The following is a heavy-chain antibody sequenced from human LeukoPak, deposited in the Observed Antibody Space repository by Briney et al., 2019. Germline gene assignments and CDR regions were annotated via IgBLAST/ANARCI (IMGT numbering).Heavy chain of an antibody. D-gene: IGHD5-18*01. CDR3: AREHGGYSYDGFDY. V-gene: IGHV1-2*06. CDR1: GYTFTGYY. CDR2: INPNSGGT. Sequence: ASVKVSCKASGYTFTGYYMHWGRQAPGQGLEWMGRINPNSGGTNYAQKFQGRVTMTRDTSISTAFMELSRLRSDDTAVYYCAREHGGYSYDGFDYWGQGTLVTVSS. J-gene: IGHJ4*02.